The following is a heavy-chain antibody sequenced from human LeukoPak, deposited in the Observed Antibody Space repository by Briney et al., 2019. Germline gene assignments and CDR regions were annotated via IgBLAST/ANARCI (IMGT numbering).Heavy chain of an antibody. CDR3: ARVGGYSGYDAPYYFDY. Sequence: GGSLRLSCAASGLSFSSYSMNWVRQAPGKGLEWVSSISSSSSYMYYADSVKGRFTISRDNAKNSLYLQMNSLRAEDTAVYYCARVGGYSGYDAPYYFDYWGQGTLVTVSS. V-gene: IGHV3-21*01. J-gene: IGHJ4*02. CDR1: GLSFSSYS. D-gene: IGHD5-12*01. CDR2: ISSSSSYM.